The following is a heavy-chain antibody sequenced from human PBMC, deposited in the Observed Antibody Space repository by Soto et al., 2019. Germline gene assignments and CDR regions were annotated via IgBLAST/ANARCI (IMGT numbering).Heavy chain of an antibody. D-gene: IGHD3-9*01. J-gene: IGHJ4*02. CDR2: INPTGGSP. CDR1: GYIFTNYY. Sequence: QVQLVQSGAEVRKPGASVTISCKASGYIFTNYYMHWVRQAPGQGLEWMALINPTGGSPAYAQIFHGRVTVSRDTSTSTVYMQLSSLRSEDTAVYYCARDVSILTGYYKGNFDYWGQGTLVTVSP. CDR3: ARDVSILTGYYKGNFDY. V-gene: IGHV1-46*01.